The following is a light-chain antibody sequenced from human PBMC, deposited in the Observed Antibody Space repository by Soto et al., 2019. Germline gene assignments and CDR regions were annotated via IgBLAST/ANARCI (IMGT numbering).Light chain of an antibody. Sequence: QSVLTQPPSLSGAPGQRVTISCTGSSSDIGAGSKVHWYQQLPGTAPKLLIFGSTNRPSGVPDRFSGSKSATSASLAITGLQAEDEADYYCQSYDNSLSAYVFGTGTKVTVL. CDR1: SSDIGAGSK. J-gene: IGLJ1*01. CDR3: QSYDNSLSAYV. CDR2: GST. V-gene: IGLV1-40*01.